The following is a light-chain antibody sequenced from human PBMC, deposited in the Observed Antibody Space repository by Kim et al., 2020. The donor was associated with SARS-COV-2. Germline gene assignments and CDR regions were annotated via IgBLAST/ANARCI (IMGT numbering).Light chain of an antibody. Sequence: DIQMTQSPSSLSASVGDRITITCRASQPISKFLNWYQQKPGKAPELLIYAASILHVGVPSRFSGSASGTDFTLAISSLQPEDSATYYCQQSSNIPWTFGQGTKL. CDR2: AAS. J-gene: IGKJ1*01. CDR3: QQSSNIPWT. CDR1: QPISKF. V-gene: IGKV1-39*01.